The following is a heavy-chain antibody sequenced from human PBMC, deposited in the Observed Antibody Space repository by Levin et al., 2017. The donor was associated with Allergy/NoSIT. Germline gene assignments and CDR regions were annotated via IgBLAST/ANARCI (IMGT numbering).Heavy chain of an antibody. D-gene: IGHD6-13*01. CDR1: GYTFTSYY. CDR2: INPSGGGT. J-gene: IGHJ4*02. V-gene: IGHV1-46*01. Sequence: GESLKISCQASGYTFTSYYIHWVRQAPGQGLEWMGLINPSGGGTSYAQKFQDRVTMTRDTSTSTVYMELSSLRSEDTAVYYCARGRTGYSSSCLTLWGQGTLVTVSS. CDR3: ARGRTGYSSSCLTL.